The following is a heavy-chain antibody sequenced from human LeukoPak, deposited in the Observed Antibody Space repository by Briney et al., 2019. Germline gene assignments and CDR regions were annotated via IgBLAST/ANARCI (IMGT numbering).Heavy chain of an antibody. CDR3: ARANYYGSGRGYYYYGMDV. V-gene: IGHV3-66*01. Sequence: GGSLRLSCAASGFTVSSNYMSWVRQAPGKGLEWVSVIYSGGSTYYADSVKGRFTISRDNSKNTLYLQMNSLRAEDTAVYYCARANYYGSGRGYYYYGMDVWGQGTTVTVSS. D-gene: IGHD3-10*01. J-gene: IGHJ6*02. CDR2: IYSGGST. CDR1: GFTVSSNY.